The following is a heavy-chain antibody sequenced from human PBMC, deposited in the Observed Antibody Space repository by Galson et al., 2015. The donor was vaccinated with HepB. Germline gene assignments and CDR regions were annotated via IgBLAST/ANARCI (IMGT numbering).Heavy chain of an antibody. CDR2: ISGSGGST. CDR3: ASLPGCSTSCSHKDY. Sequence: SLRLSCAASGFTFSSYAMSWVRQAPGKGLEWVSAISGSGGSTYYADSVKGRFTISRDNSKNTLYLQMNSLRAEDTAVYYCASLPGCSTSCSHKDYWGQGTLVTVSS. V-gene: IGHV3-23*01. J-gene: IGHJ4*02. CDR1: GFTFSSYA. D-gene: IGHD2-2*01.